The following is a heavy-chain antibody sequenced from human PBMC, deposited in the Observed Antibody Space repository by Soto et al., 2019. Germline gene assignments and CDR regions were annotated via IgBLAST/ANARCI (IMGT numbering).Heavy chain of an antibody. V-gene: IGHV4-34*01. D-gene: IGHD3-3*01. CDR1: GGVLSGYS. Sequence: SEDLSLPWGGSGGVLSGYSRSGFRQPPGKGLEWIGEINHSGSTNYNPSLKSRVTISVDTSKNQFSLKLSSVTAADTAVYYCARGHYDFWSGYYHRTFDYWGQGTRVTVSS. CDR2: INHSGST. CDR3: ARGHYDFWSGYYHRTFDY. J-gene: IGHJ4*02.